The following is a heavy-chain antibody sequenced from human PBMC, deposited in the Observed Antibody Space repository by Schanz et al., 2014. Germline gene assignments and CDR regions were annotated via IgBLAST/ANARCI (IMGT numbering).Heavy chain of an antibody. V-gene: IGHV3-48*01. J-gene: IGHJ4*02. Sequence: EVQLVESGGDLVQPGGSLRLSCSASGFTFSTFAMHWVRQAPGKGLEWVSYVSRSTPDIYYADSVKGRFTMSRDNAKNSMFLQMNDLRAEDTAVYYCVRDRRNADLDYWGQGTLVTVSS. CDR3: VRDRRNADLDY. CDR1: GFTFSTFA. CDR2: VSRSTPDI.